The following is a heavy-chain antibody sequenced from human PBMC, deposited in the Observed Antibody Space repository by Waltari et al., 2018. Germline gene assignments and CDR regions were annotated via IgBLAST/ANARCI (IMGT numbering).Heavy chain of an antibody. CDR1: GCSFSHYP. CDR2: MTADGRSR. V-gene: IGHV3-23*01. Sequence: EVQLLESGGDLVQPGGSLRLSCAASGCSFSHYPMAWVRQAPGKGLEWVSTMTADGRSRNYADSVKGRFTISRDNSQNTLDLQMNTLRAEDTAVYFCAKADFGDPFWYFDLWGRGTLVTV. D-gene: IGHD4-17*01. J-gene: IGHJ2*01. CDR3: AKADFGDPFWYFDL.